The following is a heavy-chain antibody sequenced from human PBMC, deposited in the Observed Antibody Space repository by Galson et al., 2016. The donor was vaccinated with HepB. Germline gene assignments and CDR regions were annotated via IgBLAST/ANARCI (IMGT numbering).Heavy chain of an antibody. Sequence: TLSLTCTVSGGSINSDGYYWNWIRQHPGKGLEWIGYIFYSGTSHDNPSLRSRVTISVDTSKNQFSLNLSSVTAADTAVYYCARWGTYSEKHAFDIWGQGTMVTVSS. CDR3: ARWGTYSEKHAFDI. CDR1: GGSINSDGYY. CDR2: IFYSGTS. V-gene: IGHV4-31*03. J-gene: IGHJ3*02. D-gene: IGHD3-16*01.